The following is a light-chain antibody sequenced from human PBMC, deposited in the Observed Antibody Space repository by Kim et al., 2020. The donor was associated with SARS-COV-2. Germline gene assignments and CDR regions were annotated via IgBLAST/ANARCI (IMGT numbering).Light chain of an antibody. V-gene: IGLV4-69*01. CDR1: SGHSSYA. J-gene: IGLJ3*02. Sequence: QLVLTQSPSASASLGASVKLTCTLSSGHSSYAIAWHQQQPEKGPRYLMKLNSDGSHSKGDGIPDRFSCSSSGAERYLTISSLQSEDEADYYCQTWGTGMGVFGGGTQLTVL. CDR3: QTWGTGMGV. CDR2: LNSDGSH.